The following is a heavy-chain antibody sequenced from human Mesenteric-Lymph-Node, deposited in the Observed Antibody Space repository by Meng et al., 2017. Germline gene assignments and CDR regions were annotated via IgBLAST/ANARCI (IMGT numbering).Heavy chain of an antibody. CDR2: ISAYNGNT. CDR3: ARGGNYDILTGYYTGYYYGMDV. CDR1: GYTFTSYD. D-gene: IGHD3-9*01. V-gene: IGHV1-18*01. J-gene: IGHJ6*02. Sequence: ASVKVSCKASGYTFTSYDINWVRQATGQGLEWMGWISAYNGNTNYAQKLQGRVTMTTDTSTSTAYMELRSLRSDDTAVYYCARGGNYDILTGYYTGYYYGMDVWGQGTTVTVSS.